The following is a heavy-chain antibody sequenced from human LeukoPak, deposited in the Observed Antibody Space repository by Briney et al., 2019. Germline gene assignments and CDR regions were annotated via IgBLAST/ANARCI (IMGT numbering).Heavy chain of an antibody. CDR1: GFTLSTYW. CDR2: INPDGSTT. V-gene: IGHV3-74*01. J-gene: IGHJ2*01. Sequence: GGSLRLSCAASGFTLSTYWMHWVRQAPGKGLVWVSRINPDGSTTTYADSVEGRFTISRDNAKNTLYLQMSSLRAEDTAVYYCADQYSSGWYGIGYFDLWGRGTLVTVSS. CDR3: ADQYSSGWYGIGYFDL. D-gene: IGHD6-19*01.